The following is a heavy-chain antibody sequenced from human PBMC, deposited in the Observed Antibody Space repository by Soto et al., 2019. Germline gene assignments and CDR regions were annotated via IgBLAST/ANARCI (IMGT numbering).Heavy chain of an antibody. Sequence: ASVKVSCKASGYTFTGYYMHWVRQAPGQGREWMGWINPNRGGTNYAHKFQGSGTMTRDTSISTAEMELSRVRSEETSVYYCARGAYCGGDCYYGWGQGTLVTVSS. V-gene: IGHV1-2*07. D-gene: IGHD2-21*02. J-gene: IGHJ4*02. CDR1: GYTFTGYY. CDR2: INPNRGGT. CDR3: ARGAYCGGDCYYG.